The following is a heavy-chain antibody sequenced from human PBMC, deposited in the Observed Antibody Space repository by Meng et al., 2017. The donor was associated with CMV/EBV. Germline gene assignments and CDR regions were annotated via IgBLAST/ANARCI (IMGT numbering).Heavy chain of an antibody. J-gene: IGHJ6*02. Sequence: SVKVSCKASGGTFSSYAISWVRQAPGQGLEWMGGIIPILGIANYAQKFQGRVTITADKSTSTAYMELSSLRSEDTAVYYCARKGRPNTATVIYYYYGMDVWGQGTTVTVSS. CDR3: ARKGRPNTATVIYYYYGMDV. CDR1: GGTFSSYA. CDR2: IIPILGIA. D-gene: IGHD4-17*01. V-gene: IGHV1-69*10.